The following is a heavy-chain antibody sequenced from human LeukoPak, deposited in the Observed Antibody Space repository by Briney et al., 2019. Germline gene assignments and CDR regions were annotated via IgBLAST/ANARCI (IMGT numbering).Heavy chain of an antibody. CDR2: ISYDGSNK. J-gene: IGHJ4*02. D-gene: IGHD6-19*01. Sequence: GGSLRLSCAASGFTFSSYAMHWVRQAPGKGLGWVAVISYDGSNKYYADSVKGRFTISRDNSKNTLYLQMNSLRAEDTAVYYCARDIGQWLERSGLGYWGQGTLVTVSS. CDR1: GFTFSSYA. V-gene: IGHV3-30*04. CDR3: ARDIGQWLERSGLGY.